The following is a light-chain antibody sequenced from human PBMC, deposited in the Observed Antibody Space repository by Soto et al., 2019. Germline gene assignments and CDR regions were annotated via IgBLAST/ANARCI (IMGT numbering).Light chain of an antibody. J-gene: IGKJ2*01. Sequence: EIVLTQSPATLSLSPGERATLSCRASQSVSNYLAWYQHKPGQAPRLLIYDASNMATGIPARFSGSGSGTDFTLTISSLEPADFAVYYCQQRNDWPPYTFGQGTKLEIK. V-gene: IGKV3-11*01. CDR2: DAS. CDR1: QSVSNY. CDR3: QQRNDWPPYT.